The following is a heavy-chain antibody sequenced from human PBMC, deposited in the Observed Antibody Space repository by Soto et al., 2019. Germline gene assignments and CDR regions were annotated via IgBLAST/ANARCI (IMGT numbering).Heavy chain of an antibody. CDR3: ARHRANRGSDAFDI. CDR1: GGSISGYY. D-gene: IGHD7-27*01. J-gene: IGHJ3*02. Sequence: QVQLQESGPGLVKPSETLSLTCSVSGGSISGYYWSWVRQPPGKGLEWIGYIYYSGNTHYNPSLNSRVTVSLDTSKNQFSLKLNSVTAADTAVYYCARHRANRGSDAFDIWGQGTMVTVSS. CDR2: IYYSGNT. V-gene: IGHV4-59*08.